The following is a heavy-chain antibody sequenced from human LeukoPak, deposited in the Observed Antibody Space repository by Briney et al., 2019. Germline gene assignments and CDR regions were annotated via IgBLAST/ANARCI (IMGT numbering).Heavy chain of an antibody. J-gene: IGHJ4*02. CDR2: ISYDGSNK. D-gene: IGHD4-23*01. CDR1: GFTFSSYA. Sequence: PGRSLRLSCAVSGFTFSSYAMHWVRQAPGKGLEWMSVISYDGSNKYFADSVKGRFTISRDNSKNTLYLQLNSLRGDDTAVYYCARASTVVNPYYFDYWGQGTLVTVSS. V-gene: IGHV3-30*04. CDR3: ARASTVVNPYYFDY.